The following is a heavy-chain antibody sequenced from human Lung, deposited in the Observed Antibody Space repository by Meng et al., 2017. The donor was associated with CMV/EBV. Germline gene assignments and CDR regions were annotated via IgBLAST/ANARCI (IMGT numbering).Heavy chain of an antibody. CDR3: TSWPDYKDYYYYGMDV. CDR1: GFTFSGSA. CDR2: IRSKANSYAT. Sequence: GESLKISCAASGFTFSGSAMHWVRQASGKGLEWVGRIRSKANSYATAYAASVKGRFTISRDDSKNTAYLQMNSLKTEDTAVYYCTSWPDYKDYYYYGMDVWGQGTTVTVSS. D-gene: IGHD4-11*01. V-gene: IGHV3-73*01. J-gene: IGHJ6*02.